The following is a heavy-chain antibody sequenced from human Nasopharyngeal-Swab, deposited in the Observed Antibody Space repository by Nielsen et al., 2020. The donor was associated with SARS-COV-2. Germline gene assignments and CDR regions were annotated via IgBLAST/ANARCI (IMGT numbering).Heavy chain of an antibody. V-gene: IGHV3-74*01. CDR1: GFTLSSHW. D-gene: IGHD3-9*01. CDR2: IKNDGSRT. J-gene: IGHJ4*02. Sequence: GEALKISCAGSGFTLSSHWMQRPRQGPGKGAGWVSRIKNDGSRTSHADPVKGRFPISRDNDRNTLYLQMNSLRAEDTALYYCAIDRDDLVTDYHPMFDSWGQGTLVTVSS. CDR3: AIDRDDLVTDYHPMFDS.